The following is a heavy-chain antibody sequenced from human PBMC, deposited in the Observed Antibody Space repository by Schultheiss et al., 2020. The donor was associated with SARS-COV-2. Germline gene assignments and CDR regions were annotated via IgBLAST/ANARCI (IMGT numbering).Heavy chain of an antibody. Sequence: GESLKISCAASGFTFSSYGMHWVRQAPGKGLEWVAVIWYDGSNKYYADSVKGRFTISRDNSENTLYLQMNSLRAEDTAVYYCAKGSVTQWDVDYWGQGTLVTVSS. D-gene: IGHD1-26*01. CDR2: IWYDGSNK. J-gene: IGHJ4*02. CDR1: GFTFSSYG. V-gene: IGHV3-30*02. CDR3: AKGSVTQWDVDY.